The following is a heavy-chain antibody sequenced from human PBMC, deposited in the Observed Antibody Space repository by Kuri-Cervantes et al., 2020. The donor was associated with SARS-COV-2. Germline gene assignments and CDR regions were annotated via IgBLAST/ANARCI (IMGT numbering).Heavy chain of an antibody. V-gene: IGHV1-69*06. D-gene: IGHD3-10*01. Sequence: SVKVSCKASGGTFSSYAISWVRQAPGQGLEWMGGIIPIFGTANYAQKFQGRVTITADKSTSTAYMELSSPRSEDTAVYYCAREGAGTLYTSRDYGLDVWGQAAKVTVSS. J-gene: IGHJ6*02. CDR1: GGTFSSYA. CDR2: IIPIFGTA. CDR3: AREGAGTLYTSRDYGLDV.